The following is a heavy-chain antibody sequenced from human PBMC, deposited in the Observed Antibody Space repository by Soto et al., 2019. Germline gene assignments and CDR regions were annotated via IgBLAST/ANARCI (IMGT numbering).Heavy chain of an antibody. CDR2: IVVGSGNT. CDR1: GFTFTSSA. V-gene: IGHV1-58*01. CDR3: AEDSAAVVTHNDAFDI. D-gene: IGHD2-21*02. J-gene: IGHJ3*02. Sequence: VKVSCKASGFTFTSSAVQWVRQARGQRLEWIGWIVVGSGNTNYAQKFQERVTITRDTSTSTAYMELSSLRSEDTAVYYCAEDSAAVVTHNDAFDIWGQGTMVTVSS.